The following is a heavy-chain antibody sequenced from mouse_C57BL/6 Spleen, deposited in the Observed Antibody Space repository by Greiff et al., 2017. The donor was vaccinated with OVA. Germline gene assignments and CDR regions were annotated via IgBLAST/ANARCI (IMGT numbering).Heavy chain of an antibody. V-gene: IGHV1-7*01. CDR3: ARVDYYGSTPGAMDY. J-gene: IGHJ4*01. CDR2: INPSSGYT. CDR1: GYTFTSYW. Sequence: QVQLKPSGADLAPPGASVKLSCTASGYTFTSYWLHWVKQMPCTGLAWIGYINPSSGYTKYTQKFTDKATLTSDKSSSTAYMQLSSLTDEDSAVEYCARVDYYGSTPGAMDYWGQGTSVTVAS. D-gene: IGHD1-1*01.